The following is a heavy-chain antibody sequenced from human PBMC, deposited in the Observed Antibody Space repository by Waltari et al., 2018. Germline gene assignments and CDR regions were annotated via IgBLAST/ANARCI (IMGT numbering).Heavy chain of an antibody. Sequence: QVQLVQSGAEAKKPGSSVRVPCRASGGTFNSDSVNWVRQAPGQGLEWMGSIMPDISETKYAVKFQGRITITADQSTGTVYMEVRSLRSDDTAVYYCAGGDGGYYYHKMDVWGQGTTVTVSS. CDR1: GGTFNSDS. CDR2: IMPDISET. J-gene: IGHJ6*02. CDR3: AGGDGGYYYHKMDV. D-gene: IGHD3-22*01. V-gene: IGHV1-69*02.